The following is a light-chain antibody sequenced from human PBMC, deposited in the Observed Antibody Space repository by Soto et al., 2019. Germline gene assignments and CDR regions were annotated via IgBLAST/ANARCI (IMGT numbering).Light chain of an antibody. V-gene: IGLV2-14*01. Sequence: QSALTQPASVSGSPGQSITISCTGTSSDVGGYNYVSWYQQHPGKAPKLMIYEVSNRPPGVSNRFSGSKSGNTASLTISGLQAEDEADYYCSSYTSSSSPDVFGTGTKLTVL. CDR3: SSYTSSSSPDV. J-gene: IGLJ1*01. CDR1: SSDVGGYNY. CDR2: EVS.